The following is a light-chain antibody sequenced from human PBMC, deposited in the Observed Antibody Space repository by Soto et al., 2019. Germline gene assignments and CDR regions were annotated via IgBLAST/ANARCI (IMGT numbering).Light chain of an antibody. J-gene: IGLJ2*01. CDR2: SNN. CDR3: SAWDDSLTGVI. CDR1: SSNIGSYT. Sequence: QSVLTQPPSASGTPGQSVTISCSGSSSNIGSYTVNWYQQVPGTAPKLLIYSNNQRPSGVPDRFSGSKSGTSASLAISGLQSEDEADYYCSAWDDSLTGVIFGGGTKLTVL. V-gene: IGLV1-44*01.